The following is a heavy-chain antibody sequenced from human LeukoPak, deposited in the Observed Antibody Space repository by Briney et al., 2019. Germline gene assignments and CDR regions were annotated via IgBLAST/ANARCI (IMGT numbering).Heavy chain of an antibody. CDR3: AVPGIAVAGTEFDFDY. D-gene: IGHD6-19*01. Sequence: ASVKVSCKASGYTFINYAISWVRQAPGQGLEWMGWINPNSGGTNYAQKFQGRVTMTRDTSISTAYMELSRLRSDDTAVYYCAVPGIAVAGTEFDFDYWGQGTLVTVSS. CDR1: GYTFINYA. J-gene: IGHJ4*02. V-gene: IGHV1-2*02. CDR2: INPNSGGT.